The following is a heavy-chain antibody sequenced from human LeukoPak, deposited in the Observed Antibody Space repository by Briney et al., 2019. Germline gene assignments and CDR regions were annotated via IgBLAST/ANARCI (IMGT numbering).Heavy chain of an antibody. V-gene: IGHV3-23*01. D-gene: IGHD6-19*01. CDR1: GFTFASYG. Sequence: GGSLRLSCAASGFTFASYGMTWVRQAPGKGPEWVSAISGTGGSTYYADSVKGRFTISRDNSKNTLYLQMNSLRAEDTAVYYCAKSSGTVAHKTTLFDYWGQGTLVTVSS. CDR2: ISGTGGST. CDR3: AKSSGTVAHKTTLFDY. J-gene: IGHJ4*02.